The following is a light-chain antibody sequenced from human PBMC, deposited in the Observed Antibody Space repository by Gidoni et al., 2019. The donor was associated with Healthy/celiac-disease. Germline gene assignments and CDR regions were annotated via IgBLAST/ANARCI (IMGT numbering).Light chain of an antibody. V-gene: IGKV3-15*01. CDR3: QQYNDWPPSIT. J-gene: IGKJ5*01. CDR2: SAS. CDR1: QSVTSN. Sequence: EIVMTQSPATLSVSPGERATLSCRASQSVTSNLAWYQQKPGQAPRLLIYSASTRATGIPARFSGSGSGTDFILTISSLQSEDFAVYYCQQYNDWPPSITFGQXTRLEIK.